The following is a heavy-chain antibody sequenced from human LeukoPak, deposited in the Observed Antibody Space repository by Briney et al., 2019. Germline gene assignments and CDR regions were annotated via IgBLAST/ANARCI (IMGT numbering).Heavy chain of an antibody. CDR2: INRDGSRT. Sequence: GGSLRLSCAASGFTFSNHWMHWVRQAPGRGLMWVSRINRDGSRTNYADSVKGRFTISRDDAKNTLYLQVNSLRAEDTAVYFCARGGSDTAMAHDYWGQGTLVTVSS. CDR1: GFTFSNHW. CDR3: ARGGSDTAMAHDY. D-gene: IGHD5-18*01. J-gene: IGHJ4*02. V-gene: IGHV3-74*01.